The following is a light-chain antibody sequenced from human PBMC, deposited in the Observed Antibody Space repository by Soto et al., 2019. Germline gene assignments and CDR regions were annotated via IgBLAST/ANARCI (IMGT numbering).Light chain of an antibody. Sequence: VMTQSPATLSLSPGERATLSCRASQSVSSKLVWYQQKPGQAPRLLIYDASNRATGIPARFSGSGSGTDFTLTISSLEPEDFAVYYCQQRSNWPPAFGQGTRLEIK. J-gene: IGKJ5*01. CDR2: DAS. CDR1: QSVSSK. V-gene: IGKV3-11*01. CDR3: QQRSNWPPA.